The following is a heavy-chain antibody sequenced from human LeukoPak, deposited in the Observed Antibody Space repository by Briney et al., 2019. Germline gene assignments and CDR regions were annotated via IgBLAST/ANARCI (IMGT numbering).Heavy chain of an antibody. CDR2: TYYRSKWYN. D-gene: IGHD2-8*01. CDR1: GDSVSSNSAT. Sequence: SQTLSLTCAISGDSVSSNSATWNWIRQSPSRGLEWLGRTYYRSKWYNDYAVSVKSRITINPDTSKNQFSLQLSSVTAADTAVYYCARDLEMGPHGAFDIWGQETMVTVSS. CDR3: ARDLEMGPHGAFDI. V-gene: IGHV6-1*01. J-gene: IGHJ3*02.